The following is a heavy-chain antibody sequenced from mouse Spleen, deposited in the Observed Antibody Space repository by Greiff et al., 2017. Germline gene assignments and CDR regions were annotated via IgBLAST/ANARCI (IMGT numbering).Heavy chain of an antibody. D-gene: IGHD1-1*01. CDR1: GYTFTSYW. CDR3: ARFEGSSYGYFDV. V-gene: IGHV1-72*01. J-gene: IGHJ1*03. CDR2: IDPNSGGT. Sequence: QVHVKQPGAELVKPGASVKLSCKASGYTFTSYWMHWVKQRPGRGLEWIGRIDPNSGGTKYNEKFKSKATLTVDKPSSTAYMQLSSLTSEDSAVYYCARFEGSSYGYFDVWGTGTTVTVSS.